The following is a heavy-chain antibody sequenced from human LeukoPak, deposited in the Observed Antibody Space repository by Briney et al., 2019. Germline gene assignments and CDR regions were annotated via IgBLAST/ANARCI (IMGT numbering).Heavy chain of an antibody. J-gene: IGHJ5*02. D-gene: IGHD3-10*01. CDR2: IYCSGST. V-gene: IGHV4-31*03. Sequence: PSETLSLTCTVSGGSISSGGYYWSWIRQHPGKGLEWVGYIYCSGSTYYNPSLKSRVTISVDTSKNQFSLKLSSVTAADTAVYYCARVGPLITIVRGVRIQYNWFDPWGQGTLVTVSS. CDR1: GGSISSGGYY. CDR3: ARVGPLITIVRGVRIQYNWFDP.